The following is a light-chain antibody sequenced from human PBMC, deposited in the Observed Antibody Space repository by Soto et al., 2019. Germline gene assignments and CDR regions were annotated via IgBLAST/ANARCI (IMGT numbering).Light chain of an antibody. CDR3: QQYNNGPPIT. CDR1: QSVSSN. Sequence: EIVMTQSPATLSVSPGGRATLSCRASQSVSSNLAWYQQKPGQAPRLLIYGASTRATGIPARFSGSGSGTEFTLTISSLQSEDFAVYYCQQYNNGPPITFGQGTRLEIK. J-gene: IGKJ5*01. V-gene: IGKV3-15*01. CDR2: GAS.